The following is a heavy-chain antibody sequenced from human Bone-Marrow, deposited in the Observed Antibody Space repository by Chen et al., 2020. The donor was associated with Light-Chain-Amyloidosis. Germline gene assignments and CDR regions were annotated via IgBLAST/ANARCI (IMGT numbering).Heavy chain of an antibody. J-gene: IGHJ6*02. D-gene: IGHD2-2*01. CDR3: ASSEYQLPKKYYYYYGMDV. CDR2: ISAYNGNT. V-gene: IGHV1-18*01. CDR1: GYTFTSYG. Sequence: QVQLVQSGAEVKKPGASVKVSCKASGYTFTSYGISWVRQAPGQGLEWMGWISAYNGNTNYAQKLQGRVTMTTDTSTSTAYMELRSLRSDDTAVYYCASSEYQLPKKYYYYYGMDVWGQGTTVTVSS.